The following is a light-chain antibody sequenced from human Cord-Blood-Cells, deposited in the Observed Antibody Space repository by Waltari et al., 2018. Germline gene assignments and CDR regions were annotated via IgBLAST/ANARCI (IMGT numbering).Light chain of an antibody. CDR1: SSDVGSYNL. J-gene: IGLJ3*02. Sequence: QSALTQPASVSGSPGQSITISCTGTSSDVGSYNLVSWYQQHPGKAPKLMIYEGSKRPSGGSNRFSGSKSGNTASLTISGLQVEDEADYYCCSYAGSSTWVFGGGTKLTVL. CDR3: CSYAGSSTWV. V-gene: IGLV2-23*01. CDR2: EGS.